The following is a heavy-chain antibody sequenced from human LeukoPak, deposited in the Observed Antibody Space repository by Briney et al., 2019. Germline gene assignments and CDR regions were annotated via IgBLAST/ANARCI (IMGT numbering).Heavy chain of an antibody. CDR1: GGSISSGDYY. CDR3: ARAITGNINFDS. Sequence: KPSQTLSLTCSVPGGSISSGDYYWSWIRQPPGKGLEWIGYIYYSGNTYYNPSLKSRVIVSVDTSKNQFSLKLISVTAADTAVYYCARAITGNINFDSWGQGTLVTVSS. V-gene: IGHV4-30-4*08. CDR2: IYYSGNT. J-gene: IGHJ4*02. D-gene: IGHD1-14*01.